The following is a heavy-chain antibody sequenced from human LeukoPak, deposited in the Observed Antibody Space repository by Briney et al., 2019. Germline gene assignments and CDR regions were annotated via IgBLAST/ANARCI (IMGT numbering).Heavy chain of an antibody. J-gene: IGHJ3*02. CDR2: ISPYNGET. V-gene: IGHV1-18*01. Sequence: GASVKVSCKASGYSLTSYGISWVRQAPGQGLEWVGWISPYNGETNYAQKLQGRVTMTTDTSTSTAYMDLRSLRSDDTAVYYCARDLYYYDSGASFDDTFDIWGQGTTVTVSS. CDR3: ARDLYYYDSGASFDDTFDI. CDR1: GYSLTSYG. D-gene: IGHD3-22*01.